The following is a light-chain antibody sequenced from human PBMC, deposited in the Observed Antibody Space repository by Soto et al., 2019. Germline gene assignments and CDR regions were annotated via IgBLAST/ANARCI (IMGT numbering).Light chain of an antibody. CDR1: SGDFGSYNL. Sequence: QYVLTQPASVSGSPGQSITISCTGTSGDFGSYNLVSWYQHHPGKAPQLLIYEVNKRPSGVSDRFSGSKSGNTASLTISGLQSEDETDYYCCSYAGSSTPFVFGTGTKVTVL. CDR2: EVN. J-gene: IGLJ1*01. V-gene: IGLV2-23*02. CDR3: CSYAGSSTPFV.